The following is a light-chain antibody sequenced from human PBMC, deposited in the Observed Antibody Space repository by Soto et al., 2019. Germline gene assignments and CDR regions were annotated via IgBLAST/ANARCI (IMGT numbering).Light chain of an antibody. CDR3: QQYNNWPS. Sequence: EVVITQSPATLSVSPGGRGTLSCRASQTVSRNLAWYQQRPGQAPRLLIYDISNRATGVPARFSGSGSETEFTLTIRSLQSEDFAVYFCQQYNNWPSFGQGTRLEIK. CDR2: DIS. CDR1: QTVSRN. J-gene: IGKJ5*01. V-gene: IGKV3-15*01.